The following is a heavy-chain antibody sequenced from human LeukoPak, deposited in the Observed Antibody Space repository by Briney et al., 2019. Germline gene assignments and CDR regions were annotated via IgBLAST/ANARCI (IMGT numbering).Heavy chain of an antibody. CDR1: GGSIIGDY. CDR2: IYSSGST. D-gene: IGHD6-19*01. V-gene: IGHV4-4*07. CDR3: ARRGHRSSAWSTSLDS. Sequence: SETLSLTCTVSGGSIIGDYWSWIRQPAGKGLEWIGRIYSSGSTNYNPSLKGRVTISVDTSKNQFSLKLSSVTAADTAVYYCARRGHRSSAWSTSLDSWGQGTLVTVSS. J-gene: IGHJ4*02.